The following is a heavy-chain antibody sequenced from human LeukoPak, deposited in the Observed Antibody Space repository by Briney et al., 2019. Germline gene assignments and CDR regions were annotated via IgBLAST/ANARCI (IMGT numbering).Heavy chain of an antibody. CDR2: IHFSVTT. V-gene: IGHV4-39*07. J-gene: IGHJ4*02. D-gene: IGHD6-13*01. CDR1: GGSTSTSNYY. Sequence: SETLSLTCTVSGGSTSTSNYYWGWIRQSPGKGLEWIGSIHFSVTTYSNPSLKSRVTISADTSKNQFSLGLRSVTAADTAVYYCARDLEGVVAAGKAFDYWGQGKLVTVSS. CDR3: ARDLEGVVAAGKAFDY.